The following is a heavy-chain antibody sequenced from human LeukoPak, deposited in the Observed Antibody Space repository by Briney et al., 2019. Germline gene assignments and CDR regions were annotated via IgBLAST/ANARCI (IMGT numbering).Heavy chain of an antibody. CDR2: IKQDGSEK. CDR1: GFTFSSYW. J-gene: IGHJ4*02. Sequence: GGSLRPSCAASGFTFSSYWMSCVRQAPGKGLEWVANIKQDGSEKYYVDSVKGRFTISRDNAKNSLYLQMNSLRAEDTAVYYCARDPITMVRGVIISRFDYWGQGTLVAVSS. D-gene: IGHD3-10*01. V-gene: IGHV3-7*01. CDR3: ARDPITMVRGVIISRFDY.